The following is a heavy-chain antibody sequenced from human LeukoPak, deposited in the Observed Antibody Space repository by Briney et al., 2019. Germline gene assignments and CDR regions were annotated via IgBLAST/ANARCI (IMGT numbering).Heavy chain of an antibody. CDR3: ARSPSTVNWFDL. D-gene: IGHD2-2*01. CDR1: GGSIGSYY. CDR2: IYSSGNT. J-gene: IGHJ5*02. Sequence: SETLSLTCTVSGGSIGSYYWNWIRQPPGKGLEWIGYIYSSGNTNYNPSLKSRVTISVDTSEYQFSLKLSSVTAADTAVYYCARSPSTVNWFDLWGQGALVTVSS. V-gene: IGHV4-59*08.